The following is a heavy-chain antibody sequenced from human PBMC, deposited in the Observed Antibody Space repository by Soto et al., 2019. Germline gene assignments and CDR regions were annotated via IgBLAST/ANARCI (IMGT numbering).Heavy chain of an antibody. Sequence: QITLKESGPTLVKPTQTLTLTCTFSGFSLSTSGVGVRWIRQPPGKALEWLALIYWDDDKRYSPSLKSRLTITEDTSKNQVVLTMTNMDPVDTATYYCAHSIRYFDWLHRYFDYWGQGTLVTVSS. CDR2: IYWDDDK. J-gene: IGHJ4*02. D-gene: IGHD3-9*01. CDR1: GFSLSTSGVG. CDR3: AHSIRYFDWLHRYFDY. V-gene: IGHV2-5*02.